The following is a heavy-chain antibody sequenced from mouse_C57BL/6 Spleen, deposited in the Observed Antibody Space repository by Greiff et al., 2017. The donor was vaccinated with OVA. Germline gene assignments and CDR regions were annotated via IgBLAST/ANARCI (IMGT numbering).Heavy chain of an antibody. J-gene: IGHJ2*01. CDR3: ARHDGYYGFDY. V-gene: IGHV5-6*01. D-gene: IGHD2-3*01. CDR2: ISSGGSYT. Sequence: VQLKESGGDLVKPGGSLKLSCAASGFTFSSYGMSWVRQTPDKRLEWVATISSGGSYTYYPDSVKGRFTISRDNAKNTLYLQMSSLKSEDTAMYYCARHDGYYGFDYWGQGTTLTVSS. CDR1: GFTFSSYG.